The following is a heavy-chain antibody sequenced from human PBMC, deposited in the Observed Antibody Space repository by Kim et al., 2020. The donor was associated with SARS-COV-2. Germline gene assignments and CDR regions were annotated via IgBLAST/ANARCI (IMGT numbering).Heavy chain of an antibody. CDR1: GGSISSYY. Sequence: SETLSLTCTVSGGSISSYYWSWIRQPPGKGLEWIGYIYYSGSTNYNPSLKSRVTISVDTSKNQFSLKLSSVTAADTAVYYCARDYSSSSNWFDPWGQGTLVTVSS. J-gene: IGHJ5*02. D-gene: IGHD6-13*01. CDR2: IYYSGST. CDR3: ARDYSSSSNWFDP. V-gene: IGHV4-59*01.